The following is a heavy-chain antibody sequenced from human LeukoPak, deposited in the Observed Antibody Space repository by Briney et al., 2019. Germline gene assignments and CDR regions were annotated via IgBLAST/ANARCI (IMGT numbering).Heavy chain of an antibody. D-gene: IGHD6-13*01. V-gene: IGHV4-34*01. CDR3: ARGTIAAAGRGFDP. Sequence: PSETLSLTCAVYGGSFSGYYWSWIRQPPGKGLEWIGEINHSGSTNYNPSLKSRVTISVDTSKNQFSLKLSSVTAADTAVYYCARGTIAAAGRGFDPWGQGTLVTVSS. CDR1: GGSFSGYY. CDR2: INHSGST. J-gene: IGHJ5*02.